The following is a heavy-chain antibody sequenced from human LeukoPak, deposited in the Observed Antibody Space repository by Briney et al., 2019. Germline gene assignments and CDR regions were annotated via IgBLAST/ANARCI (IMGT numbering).Heavy chain of an antibody. CDR3: ARGGKLHPQSPY. V-gene: IGHV3-7*01. CDR2: INQDGREK. Sequence: GGSLRLSCAASGFTFSTYWMSWVRQAPGKGVEWVANINQDGREKYYADSVKGRFTISRDNGKNSLYLQMNSLGAEDTAVYYCARGGKLHPQSPYWGQGTLVTVSS. CDR1: GFTFSTYW. D-gene: IGHD3-16*01. J-gene: IGHJ4*02.